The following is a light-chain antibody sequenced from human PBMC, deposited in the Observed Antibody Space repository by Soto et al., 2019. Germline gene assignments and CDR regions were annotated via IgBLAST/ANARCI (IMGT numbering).Light chain of an antibody. CDR3: SSYTSSSTLFYV. J-gene: IGLJ1*01. CDR2: DVS. Sequence: QSAPTQPASVSGSPGQSITISCTGTSSDVGGYNYVSWYQQHPGKAPKLMIYDVSNRPSGVSNRFSGSKSGNTASLTISGLQAEDEADYYCSSYTSSSTLFYVFGTGTKLTVL. CDR1: SSDVGGYNY. V-gene: IGLV2-14*01.